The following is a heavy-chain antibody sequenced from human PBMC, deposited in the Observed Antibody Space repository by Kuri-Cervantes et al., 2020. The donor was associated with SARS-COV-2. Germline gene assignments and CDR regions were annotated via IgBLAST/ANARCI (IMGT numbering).Heavy chain of an antibody. CDR1: GFTFSSSW. J-gene: IGHJ4*02. CDR3: AKEGLLWFGELSGY. CDR2: IKCDGNEK. D-gene: IGHD3-10*01. Sequence: LSLTCAASGFTFSSSWMHWVCQAPEKGLEWVADIKCDGNEKYYVDSVKGRFTISRDNSKNTLYLQMNSLRAEDTAVYYCAKEGLLWFGELSGYWGQGTLVTVSS. V-gene: IGHV3-52*01.